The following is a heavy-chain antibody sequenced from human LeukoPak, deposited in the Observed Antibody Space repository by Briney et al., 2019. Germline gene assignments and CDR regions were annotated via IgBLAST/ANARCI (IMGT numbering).Heavy chain of an antibody. CDR3: ARYSGYLDY. D-gene: IGHD3-22*01. CDR2: ISYDGSNK. Sequence: GSLRLSCAASGFTFSSYAMHWVRQAPGKGLEWVAVISYDGSNKYYADSVKGRFTISRDNSKNTLYLQMNSLRAEDTAVYYCARYSGYLDYWGQGTLVTVSS. CDR1: GFTFSSYA. J-gene: IGHJ4*02. V-gene: IGHV3-30-3*01.